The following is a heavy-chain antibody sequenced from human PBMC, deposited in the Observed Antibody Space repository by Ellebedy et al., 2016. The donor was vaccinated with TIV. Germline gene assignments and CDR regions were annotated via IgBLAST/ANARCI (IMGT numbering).Heavy chain of an antibody. D-gene: IGHD4-23*01. Sequence: GESLKISCAASGFTFRNYGMHWVRQTPDRGLEWVALISYNGNTKFYPDSVKGRFTISRDNSKNTLYLQLNSLRAEDTAVYFCAKDPFDYGGQSDMVYYFDYWGLGTQVTVSS. J-gene: IGHJ4*02. CDR2: ISYNGNTK. CDR1: GFTFRNYG. V-gene: IGHV3-30*18. CDR3: AKDPFDYGGQSDMVYYFDY.